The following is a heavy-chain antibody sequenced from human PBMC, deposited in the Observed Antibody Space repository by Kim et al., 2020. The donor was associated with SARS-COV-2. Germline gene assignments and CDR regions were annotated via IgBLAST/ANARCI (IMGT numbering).Heavy chain of an antibody. CDR1: GFTFTSSA. Sequence: SVKVSCKASGFTFTSSAMQWVRQARGQRLEWIGWIVVGSGNTNYAQKFQERVTITRDMSTSTAYMELSSLRSEDTAVYYCAAGLAALRYFDSLSLQNGMDVWGQGTTVTVSS. J-gene: IGHJ6*02. V-gene: IGHV1-58*02. D-gene: IGHD3-9*01. CDR3: AAGLAALRYFDSLSLQNGMDV. CDR2: IVVGSGNT.